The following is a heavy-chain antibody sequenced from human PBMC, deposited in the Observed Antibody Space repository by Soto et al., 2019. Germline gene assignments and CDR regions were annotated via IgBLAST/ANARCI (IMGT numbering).Heavy chain of an antibody. CDR2: ISWNSGSI. CDR1: GFTFDDYA. J-gene: IGHJ4*02. D-gene: IGHD1-26*01. V-gene: IGHV3-9*01. CDR3: AGTLGLHSGSYSHYFDY. Sequence: GGSLRLSCAASGFTFDDYAMHWVRQAPGKGLEWVSGISWNSGSIGYADSVKGRFTISRDNAKNSLYLQMNSLRAEDTALYYCAGTLGLHSGSYSHYFDYWGQGTLVTVSS.